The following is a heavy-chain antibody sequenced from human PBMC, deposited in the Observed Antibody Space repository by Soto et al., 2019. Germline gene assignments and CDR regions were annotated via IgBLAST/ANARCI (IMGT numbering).Heavy chain of an antibody. J-gene: IGHJ5*02. V-gene: IGHV4-59*01. CDR3: ARDGSNQINNWFDP. D-gene: IGHD4-4*01. CDR2: IYYSGST. Sequence: QVQLQESGPGLVKPSETLSLTCTVSGGSISSYYWSWIRQPPGKGLEWIGYIYYSGSTNYNPSLKSRVTISVDTSKNQFSLKLSSVTAADTAVYYCARDGSNQINNWFDPWGQGTLVTVSS. CDR1: GGSISSYY.